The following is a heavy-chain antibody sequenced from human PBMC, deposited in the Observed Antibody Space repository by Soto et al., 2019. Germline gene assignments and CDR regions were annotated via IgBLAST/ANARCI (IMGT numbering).Heavy chain of an antibody. CDR2: ISSSSSYI. V-gene: IGHV3-21*01. Sequence: GGSLRLSCAASGFTFSSYSMNWVRQAPGKGLEWVSSISSSSSYIYYADSVKGRFTISRDNAKNSLYLQMNSLRAEDTAVYYCARHDGHSGSLIGYWGQGTLVTVSS. J-gene: IGHJ4*02. D-gene: IGHD1-26*01. CDR1: GFTFSSYS. CDR3: ARHDGHSGSLIGY.